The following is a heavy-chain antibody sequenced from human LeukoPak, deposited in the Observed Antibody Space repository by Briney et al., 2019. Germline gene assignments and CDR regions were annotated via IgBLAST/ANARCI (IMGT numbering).Heavy chain of an antibody. CDR3: ARLVRSFGVWFDP. CDR1: GGSISSSSYY. V-gene: IGHV4-39*01. D-gene: IGHD3-16*01. J-gene: IGHJ5*02. CDR2: IYYSGST. Sequence: SETLSLTCTVSGGSISSSSYYWGWIRQPPGKGLEWIGSIYYSGSTYYNPSLKRRVTISVDTSKNQFSLKLSSVTAADTAVYYCARLVRSFGVWFDPWGQGTLVTVSS.